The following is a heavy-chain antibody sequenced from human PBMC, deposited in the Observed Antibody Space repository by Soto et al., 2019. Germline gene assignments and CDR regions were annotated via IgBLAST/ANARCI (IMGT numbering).Heavy chain of an antibody. V-gene: IGHV1-69*01. CDR1: GCTFSSSA. D-gene: IGHD4-17*01. CDR3: ARSTTVTTIGWFDP. Sequence: QVQLVQSGAEVKKPGYSVKVSCKASGCTFSSSAISWVRQAPGQGLEWMGGIIPIFGTANYAQKFQGRVTITADESTSTAYMELSSLRSEDTAVYYCARSTTVTTIGWFDPWGQGTLVTVSS. J-gene: IGHJ5*02. CDR2: IIPIFGTA.